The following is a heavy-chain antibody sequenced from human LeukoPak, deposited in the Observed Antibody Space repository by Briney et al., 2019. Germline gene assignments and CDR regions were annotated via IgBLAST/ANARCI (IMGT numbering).Heavy chain of an antibody. J-gene: IGHJ4*02. V-gene: IGHV3-74*01. D-gene: IGHD1-26*01. CDR2: INPDGSYT. CDR1: GFTFSSFW. Sequence: PGGSLRLSCAASGFTFSSFWMHWVRQAPGKGLLWVSRINPDGSYTDYADSVEGRFTISRDNTKNTLYLQMNSLRADDTSLYFCAKDVRGARDYWGQGTLVTFYS. CDR3: AKDVRGARDY.